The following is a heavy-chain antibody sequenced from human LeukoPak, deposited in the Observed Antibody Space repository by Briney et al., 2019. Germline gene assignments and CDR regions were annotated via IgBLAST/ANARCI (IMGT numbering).Heavy chain of an antibody. CDR2: INWNSGSI. Sequence: GGSLRLSCAASGFTFDDYAMHWVRQAPGKGLEWVSGINWNSGSIGYADSVKGRFTISRDNAKNSLYLQMNSLRAEDTALYYCAKEEYYYDSSGYYSGYYYGMDVWGQGTTVTVSS. CDR1: GFTFDDYA. V-gene: IGHV3-9*01. J-gene: IGHJ6*02. D-gene: IGHD3-22*01. CDR3: AKEEYYYDSSGYYSGYYYGMDV.